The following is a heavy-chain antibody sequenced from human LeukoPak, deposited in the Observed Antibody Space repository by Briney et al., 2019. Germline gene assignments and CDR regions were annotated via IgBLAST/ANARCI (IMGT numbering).Heavy chain of an antibody. Sequence: ASVKVSCKASGYTFTGYYMHWVRQAPGQGLEWMGIINPSGGSTSYAQKFQGRVTMTRDTSTSTVYMELSSLRSEDTAVYYCARDFRAYCGGDCYSLGYWGQGTLVTVSS. V-gene: IGHV1-46*01. D-gene: IGHD2-21*02. J-gene: IGHJ4*02. CDR3: ARDFRAYCGGDCYSLGY. CDR2: INPSGGST. CDR1: GYTFTGYY.